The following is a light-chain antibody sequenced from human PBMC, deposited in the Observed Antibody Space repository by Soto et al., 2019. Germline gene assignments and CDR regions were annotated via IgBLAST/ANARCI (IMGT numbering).Light chain of an antibody. V-gene: IGLV2-14*01. CDR1: SRDVGGFDF. J-gene: IGLJ2*01. Sequence: QSALAQPASVSGSPGQSITISCTGTSRDVGGFDFVSWYQQHPDKAPKLVIYDVGYRPSGVSNRFSGSKSGNTASLTISGLQAEDEAHYYCSSYSSSSTPVLFGGGTKLTVL. CDR2: DVG. CDR3: SSYSSSSTPVL.